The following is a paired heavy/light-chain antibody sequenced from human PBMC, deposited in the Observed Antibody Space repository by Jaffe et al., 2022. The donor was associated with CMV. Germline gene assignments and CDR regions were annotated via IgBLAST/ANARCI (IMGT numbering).Light chain of an antibody. J-gene: IGKJ1*01. CDR3: QQYNSYSPLT. CDR2: KAS. Sequence: DIQMTQSPSTLSASVGDRVTITCRASQSISSWLAWYQQKPGKAPKLLIYKASSLESGVPSRFSGSGSGTEFTLTISSLQPDDFATYYCQQYNSYSPLTFGQGTKVEIK. CDR1: QSISSW. V-gene: IGKV1-5*03.
Heavy chain of an antibody. D-gene: IGHD6-13*01. CDR3: ARDSVAAAAGYYYYYYMDV. J-gene: IGHJ6*03. Sequence: QVQLVQSGAEVKKPGSSVKVSCKASGGTFSSYAISWVRQAPGQGLEWMGRIIPILGIANYAQKFQGRVTITADKSTSTAYMELSSLRSEDTAVYYCARDSVAAAAGYYYYYYMDVWGKGTTVTVSS. V-gene: IGHV1-69*09. CDR2: IIPILGIA. CDR1: GGTFSSYA.